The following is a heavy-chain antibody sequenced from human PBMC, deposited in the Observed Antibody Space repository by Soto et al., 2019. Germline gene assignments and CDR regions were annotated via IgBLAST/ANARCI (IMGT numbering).Heavy chain of an antibody. V-gene: IGHV1-3*01. CDR2: INADNGNT. CDR1: GYTFSGSV. J-gene: IGHJ4*02. D-gene: IGHD4-17*01. CDR3: ATEIDETTVTSLDY. Sequence: ASVKVSCKASGYTFSGSVMHWVRQAPGQRLERMGWINADNGNTKYSQKFQDRVTLTRDTSASTAYMELSSLRSEDTTVYYCATEIDETTVTSLDYWGQGTLVTVSS.